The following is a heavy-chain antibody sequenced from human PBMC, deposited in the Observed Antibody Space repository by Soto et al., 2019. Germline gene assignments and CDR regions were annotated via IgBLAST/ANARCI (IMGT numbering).Heavy chain of an antibody. CDR3: ARHSLALRKNNWFDP. J-gene: IGHJ5*02. V-gene: IGHV4-39*01. CDR2: IFYLGSS. CDR1: SDSIISSDFY. D-gene: IGHD3-3*02. Sequence: PSGTLSLTSTVSSDSIISSDFYWGWIRQPPGKGLEWIGSIFYLGSSYYNPSLKSRVTMSVDTSKNQFSLRLRSVTAADTALYFCARHSLALRKNNWFDPWGQGTLVTVSS.